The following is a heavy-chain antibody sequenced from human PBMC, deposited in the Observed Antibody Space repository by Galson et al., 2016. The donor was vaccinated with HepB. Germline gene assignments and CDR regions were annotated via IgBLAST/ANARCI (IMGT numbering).Heavy chain of an antibody. CDR3: ARVVTVVRGSTYADF. V-gene: IGHV3-21*01. CDR2: ISSSSSYK. Sequence: SLRLSCAASGFTFSTYSMNWVRQAPGKGLEWVSSISSSSSYKHYADSVKGRFTISRDNAKKSLYLQMHSLRAEDTAVFYWARVVTVVRGSTYADFWGQGTLFTVSS. CDR1: GFTFSTYS. J-gene: IGHJ4*02. D-gene: IGHD3-10*01.